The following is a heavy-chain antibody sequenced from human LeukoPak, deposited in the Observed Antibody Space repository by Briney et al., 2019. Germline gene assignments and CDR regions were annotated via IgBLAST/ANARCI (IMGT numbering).Heavy chain of an antibody. Sequence: ASVKVSCKASGYTFTGYYMHWVRQAPGQGLEWMGRINPNSGGTNYAQKYQGRVSMTRDTSISTAYMELSRLRSDDTAVYYCARAKTYYDFWSGSYWGQGTLVTVSS. CDR2: INPNSGGT. CDR1: GYTFTGYY. J-gene: IGHJ4*02. D-gene: IGHD3-3*01. V-gene: IGHV1-2*06. CDR3: ARAKTYYDFWSGSY.